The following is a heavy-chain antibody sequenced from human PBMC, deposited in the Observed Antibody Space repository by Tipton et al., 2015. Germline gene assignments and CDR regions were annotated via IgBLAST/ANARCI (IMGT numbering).Heavy chain of an antibody. CDR2: INHRGST. D-gene: IGHD6-13*01. CDR1: GGSFSEFY. J-gene: IGHJ4*02. Sequence: TLSLTCGVYGGSFSEFYWNWIRQTPGKGLEWIGEINHRGSTTHNPSLKSRVSMSVDTSKNQISLRMMSVTAADTAVYYCARGNANSSSWHFDFWGQGTKVIVSP. V-gene: IGHV4-34*01. CDR3: ARGNANSSSWHFDF.